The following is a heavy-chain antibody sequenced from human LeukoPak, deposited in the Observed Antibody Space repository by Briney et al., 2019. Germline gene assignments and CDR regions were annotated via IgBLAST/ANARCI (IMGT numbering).Heavy chain of an antibody. D-gene: IGHD4-17*01. CDR1: GDSVSSNSAS. V-gene: IGHV6-1*01. CDR3: AGGVTTPFDY. Sequence: SQTLSLTYAISGDSVSSNSASWHWVRQSPSRGLEWLGRTYYRSKWYNDYAVSVKSRITINPDTSKKQFSLQLNSVTPGDTAVYYCAGGVTTPFDYWGQGTLVTVSS. CDR2: TYYRSKWYN. J-gene: IGHJ4*02.